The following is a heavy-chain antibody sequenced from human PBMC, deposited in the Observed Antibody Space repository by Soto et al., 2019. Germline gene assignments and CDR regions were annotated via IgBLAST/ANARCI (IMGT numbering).Heavy chain of an antibody. V-gene: IGHV1-69*13. CDR1: GVTFSSYA. CDR2: IIPIFGTA. J-gene: IGHJ4*02. D-gene: IGHD3-22*01. Sequence: ASVKVSCKASGVTFSSYAISWVRQAPGQGLEWMGGIIPIFGTANYAQKFQGRVTITADESTSTAYMELSSLRSEDTAVYYCAGVHYYDSSGYFFDYWGQGTLVTVSS. CDR3: AGVHYYDSSGYFFDY.